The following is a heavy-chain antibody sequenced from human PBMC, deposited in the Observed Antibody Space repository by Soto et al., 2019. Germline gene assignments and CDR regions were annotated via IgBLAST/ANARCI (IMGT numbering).Heavy chain of an antibody. CDR2: IYYGGST. J-gene: IGHJ2*01. CDR3: ARGGDYGVYWYFDL. V-gene: IGHV4-59*01. CDR1: GGSISSYY. D-gene: IGHD4-17*01. Sequence: SETLSLTCTVSGGSISSYYWSWIRQPPGKGLEWIGYIYYGGSTNYNPSLKSRVTISVDTSKNQFSLKLSSVTAPDTAVYYCARGGDYGVYWYFDLWGRGTLVPVSS.